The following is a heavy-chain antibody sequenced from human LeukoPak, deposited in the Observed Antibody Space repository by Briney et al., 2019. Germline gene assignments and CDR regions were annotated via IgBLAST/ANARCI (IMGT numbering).Heavy chain of an antibody. V-gene: IGHV3-9*01. Sequence: GGSLRLSCAAPGFTFDDYAMHWVRQAPGKGLEWVSGISWNSGSIGYADSVKGRFTISRDNAKSSLYLQMNSLRAEDTAVYYCAKAATVVPLPDYWGQGTLVTVSS. CDR2: ISWNSGSI. CDR1: GFTFDDYA. D-gene: IGHD4-23*01. J-gene: IGHJ4*02. CDR3: AKAATVVPLPDY.